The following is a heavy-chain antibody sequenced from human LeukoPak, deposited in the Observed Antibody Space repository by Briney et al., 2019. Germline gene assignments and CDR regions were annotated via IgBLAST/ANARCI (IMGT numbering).Heavy chain of an antibody. CDR3: ARDEGHIVVVTAVYFDY. J-gene: IGHJ4*02. CDR2: ISAYNGNT. Sequence: ASVKVSCKASGYTFTSYGISWVRQAPGQGLEWMGWISAYNGNTNYAQKLQGRVTMTTDTSTSTAYRELMSLRSDDTAVYYCARDEGHIVVVTAVYFDYWGQGTLVTVSS. D-gene: IGHD2-21*02. CDR1: GYTFTSYG. V-gene: IGHV1-18*01.